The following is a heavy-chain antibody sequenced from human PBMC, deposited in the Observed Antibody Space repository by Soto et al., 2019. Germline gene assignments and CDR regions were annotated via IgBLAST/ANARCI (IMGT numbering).Heavy chain of an antibody. Sequence: GGSLRLSCAASGFTSSDYWMSWVRQAPGKGLEWVANIKQDGSQKFYVDSVKRRFTISRDNAKNSLYLQMNSLRAEDTAVYYCARETPAAGIGPPRFYYGMDFWGQGTTVTVSS. CDR3: ARETPAAGIGPPRFYYGMDF. CDR2: IKQDGSQK. V-gene: IGHV3-7*01. D-gene: IGHD6-13*01. J-gene: IGHJ6*02. CDR1: GFTSSDYW.